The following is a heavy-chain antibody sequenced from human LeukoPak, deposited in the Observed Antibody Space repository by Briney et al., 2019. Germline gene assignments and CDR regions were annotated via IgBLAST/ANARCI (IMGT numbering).Heavy chain of an antibody. CDR2: ISNSGGST. CDR3: AKGFRNLPFDY. D-gene: IGHD1-1*01. V-gene: IGHV3-23*01. J-gene: IGHJ4*02. Sequence: PGGSLRLSCAASGFSFSTYAMSWVRQAPGKRLEWVSGISNSGGSTYYADSVKGRFTISRDNSKNTLYVQMNSLRAEDAAVYYCAKGFRNLPFDYWGQGTLVTVSS. CDR1: GFSFSTYA.